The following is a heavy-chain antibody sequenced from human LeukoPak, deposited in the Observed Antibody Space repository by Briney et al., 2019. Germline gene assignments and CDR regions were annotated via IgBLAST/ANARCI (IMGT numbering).Heavy chain of an antibody. J-gene: IGHJ4*02. V-gene: IGHV3-21*01. CDR2: ISSSSSSYI. CDR1: GFTFSSYS. CDR3: ARASSSWYYFDY. Sequence: GSLRLSCAASGFTFSSYSMNWVRQAPGKGLEWVSSISSSSSSYIYYADSVKGRFTISRDNAKNSLYLQMNSLRAEDTAVYYCARASSSWYYFDYWGQGTLVTVSS. D-gene: IGHD6-13*01.